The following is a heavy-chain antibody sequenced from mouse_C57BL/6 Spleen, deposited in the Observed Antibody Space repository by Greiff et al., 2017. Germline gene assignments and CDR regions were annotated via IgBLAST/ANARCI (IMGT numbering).Heavy chain of an antibody. J-gene: IGHJ3*01. CDR1: GYTFTSYW. D-gene: IGHD6-1*01. V-gene: IGHV1-7*01. Sequence: VQLQQSGAELAKPGASVKLSCKASGYTFTSYWMHWVKQRPGQGLEWIGYINPCSGYTKYNQKFKGKATLTADTSSSTAYMQLSIQTYEDSAVYYGVRQLAARGFAYWGQGTLVTVSA. CDR2: INPCSGYT. CDR3: VRQLAARGFAY.